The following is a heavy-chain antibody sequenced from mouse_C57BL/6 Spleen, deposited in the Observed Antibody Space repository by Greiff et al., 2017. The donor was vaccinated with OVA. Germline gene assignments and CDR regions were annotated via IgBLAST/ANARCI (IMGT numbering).Heavy chain of an antibody. V-gene: IGHV1-82*01. CDR1: GYAFSSSW. CDR3: AYGSSYVGYFDV. J-gene: IGHJ1*03. CDR2: IYPGDGDT. D-gene: IGHD1-1*01. Sequence: LQESGPELVKPGASVKISCKASGYAFSSSWMNWVKQRPGKGLEWIGRIYPGDGDTNYNGKFKGKATLTADKSSSTAYMQLSSLTSEDSAVYFCAYGSSYVGYFDVWGTGTTVTVSS.